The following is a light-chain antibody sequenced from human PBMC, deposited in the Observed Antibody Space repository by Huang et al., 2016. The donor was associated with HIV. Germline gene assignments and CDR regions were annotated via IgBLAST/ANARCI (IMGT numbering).Light chain of an antibody. CDR2: DVS. Sequence: EILLTQSPATLSLSPGERATLSCRASQSVRNLLAWYQQKPGQPPRLRLYDVSTRATGIPDRFSGSGSDTDFTLTISSLEPEDFAVYYCQQRSSWPPFTFGPGTKVDIK. J-gene: IGKJ3*01. CDR3: QQRSSWPPFT. CDR1: QSVRNL. V-gene: IGKV3-11*01.